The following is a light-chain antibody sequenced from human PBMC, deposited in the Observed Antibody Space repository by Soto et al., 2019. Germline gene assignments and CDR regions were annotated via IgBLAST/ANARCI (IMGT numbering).Light chain of an antibody. CDR1: SSDVGGYNY. Sequence: QSALTQPPSASGPPGQSVTISWTGTSSDVGGYNYVSWYQQHPGKAPKLKIYDVSLRPSGVPDRFSGSKSGNTASLTISGLQSEDEADYYCSSSAASNNYVVFGGGTKLTVL. V-gene: IGLV2-8*01. CDR2: DVS. CDR3: SSSAASNNYVV. J-gene: IGLJ2*01.